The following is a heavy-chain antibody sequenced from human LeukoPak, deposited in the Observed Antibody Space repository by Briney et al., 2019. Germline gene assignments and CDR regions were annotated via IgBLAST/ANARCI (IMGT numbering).Heavy chain of an antibody. CDR1: GYTFTSYS. Sequence: GASVKVSCKASGYTFTSYSMHWVRQAPGQGLEWMEIINPSGGSTSYAQKFQGRVTMTRDTSTSTVYMELSSLRSEDTAVYYCAREIAAAAEYFQHWGQGTLVTVSS. J-gene: IGHJ1*01. CDR2: INPSGGST. CDR3: AREIAAAAEYFQH. V-gene: IGHV1-46*01. D-gene: IGHD6-13*01.